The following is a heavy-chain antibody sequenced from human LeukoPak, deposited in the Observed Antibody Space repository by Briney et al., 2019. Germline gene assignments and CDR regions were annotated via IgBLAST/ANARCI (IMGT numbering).Heavy chain of an antibody. CDR1: GFTFSSYG. Sequence: PGGSLRLSCAASGFTFSSYGMSWVRQAPGKGLEWVSAISGSGGSTYYADSVEGRFTISRDNSKNTLYLQMNSLRREDTAVYYCAKDFQSYYVSGSDHAFDVWGQGTMVTVSS. D-gene: IGHD3-10*01. J-gene: IGHJ3*01. V-gene: IGHV3-23*01. CDR3: AKDFQSYYVSGSDHAFDV. CDR2: ISGSGGST.